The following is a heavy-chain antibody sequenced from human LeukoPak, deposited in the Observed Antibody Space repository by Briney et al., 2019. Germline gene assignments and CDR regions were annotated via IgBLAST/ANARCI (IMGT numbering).Heavy chain of an antibody. D-gene: IGHD2-2*01. Sequence: GGSLRLSCAASGFTFSSYAMSWVRQAPGKGLEWVSAISGSGGSTYYADSVKGRFTISRDNSKNMLYLQMNSLRAEDTAVYYCAKGTRSSTSCYGGYWGQGTLVTVSS. CDR3: AKGTRSSTSCYGGY. J-gene: IGHJ4*02. V-gene: IGHV3-23*01. CDR2: ISGSGGST. CDR1: GFTFSSYA.